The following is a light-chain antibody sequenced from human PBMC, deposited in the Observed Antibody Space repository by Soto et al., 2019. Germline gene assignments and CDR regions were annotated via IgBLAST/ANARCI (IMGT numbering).Light chain of an antibody. CDR3: QSYDSSQAGLVV. J-gene: IGLJ2*01. V-gene: IGLV1-40*01. Sequence: QSVLTQPSSVSGAPGQRITIACTGCNSNVGANYDVHWYQQFPWKAHKLVMYGATTRPSGVPDRFSGSKSGASASMAITRLQAEDEADDSCQSYDSSQAGLVVFGGGSKLA. CDR2: GAT. CDR1: NSNVGANYD.